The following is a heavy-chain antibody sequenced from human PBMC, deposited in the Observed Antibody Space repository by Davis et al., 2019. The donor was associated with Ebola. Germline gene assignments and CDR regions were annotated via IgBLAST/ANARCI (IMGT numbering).Heavy chain of an antibody. CDR3: VKDRWVDY. V-gene: IGHV3-64D*06. D-gene: IGHD5-24*01. CDR2: ISGSGVNT. CDR1: GFTFSSYA. Sequence: PGGSLRLSCSVSGFTFSSYAMHWVRQAPGKGLEYVSSISGSGVNTYNADSVKGRVTISRDNSKNTLYLQMSSLRTEDTAVYYCVKDRWVDYWGQGTLVTVSS. J-gene: IGHJ4*02.